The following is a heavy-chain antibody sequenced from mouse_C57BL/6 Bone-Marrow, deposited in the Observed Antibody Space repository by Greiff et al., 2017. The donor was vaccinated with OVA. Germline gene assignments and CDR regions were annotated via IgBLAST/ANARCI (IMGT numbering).Heavy chain of an antibody. CDR3: ARWIAYYYVSFDY. J-gene: IGHJ2*01. Sequence: QVQLQQSGPELVKPGASVKISCKASGYSFTSYYIHWVKQRPGQGLEWIGWIYPGSGNTKYNEKFKGKATLTADTSSSTAYMQLSSLTSEDSAVYYCARWIAYYYVSFDYWGQGTTLTVSS. CDR1: GYSFTSYY. D-gene: IGHD1-1*01. V-gene: IGHV1-66*01. CDR2: IYPGSGNT.